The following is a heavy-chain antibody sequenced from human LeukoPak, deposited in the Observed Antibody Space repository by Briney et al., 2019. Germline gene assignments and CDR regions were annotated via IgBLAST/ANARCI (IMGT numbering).Heavy chain of an antibody. Sequence: GGSLRLSCAASGFTFSSYWMHWVRQVPGKGLVWVALINGDGSTTTHADSVKGRFTISKDNAKNTAYLQMNSLRDEDTAVYYCARDYAGSPDYWGQGTLVTVSA. D-gene: IGHD3-10*01. CDR1: GFTFSSYW. CDR2: INGDGSTT. CDR3: ARDYAGSPDY. J-gene: IGHJ4*02. V-gene: IGHV3-74*03.